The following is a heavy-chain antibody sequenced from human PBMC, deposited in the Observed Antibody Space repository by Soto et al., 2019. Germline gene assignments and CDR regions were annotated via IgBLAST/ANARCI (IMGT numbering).Heavy chain of an antibody. J-gene: IGHJ6*02. CDR2: IWYDGSNK. D-gene: IGHD5-18*01. CDR1: GFTFSSYG. V-gene: IGHV3-33*01. Sequence: GGSLRLSCAASGFTFSSYGMHWVRQAPGKGLEWVAVIWYDGSNKYYADSVKGRFTISRDSSKNTLYLQMNSLRAEDTAVYYCAREGGIQLWTSYYYYGMDVWGQGTTVTVSS. CDR3: AREGGIQLWTSYYYYGMDV.